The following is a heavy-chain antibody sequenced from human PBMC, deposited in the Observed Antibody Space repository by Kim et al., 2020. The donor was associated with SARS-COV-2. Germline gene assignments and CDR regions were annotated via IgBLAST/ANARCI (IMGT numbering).Heavy chain of an antibody. CDR1: GFTFSSFA. Sequence: GGSLRLSCAASGFTFSSFAIHWVRQAPGKGLEWVAVIWYDGSKKYYADSVKGRFTISRDNSENTVYLQLNSLRVEDTAVYYCARESSSWSNGMDVWGLGT. D-gene: IGHD6-13*01. V-gene: IGHV3-33*01. CDR2: IWYDGSKK. CDR3: ARESSSWSNGMDV. J-gene: IGHJ6*02.